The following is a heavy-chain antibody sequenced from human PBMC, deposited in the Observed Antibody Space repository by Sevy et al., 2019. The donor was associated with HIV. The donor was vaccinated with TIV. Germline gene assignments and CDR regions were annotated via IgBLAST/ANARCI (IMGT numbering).Heavy chain of an antibody. CDR2: VSHSVNT. Sequence: SETLSLTCTVSGDSINTYYWSWIRQPPGKGLEWIGYVSHSVNTNYNPSLKSRVSMSVDTSTNQFSLKMKSVTAADTAVYYCARLRWDLVVVPGATPGCYFDSWGQGTLVTVSS. J-gene: IGHJ4*02. CDR3: ARLRWDLVVVPGATPGCYFDS. V-gene: IGHV4-59*08. CDR1: GDSINTYY. D-gene: IGHD2-2*02.